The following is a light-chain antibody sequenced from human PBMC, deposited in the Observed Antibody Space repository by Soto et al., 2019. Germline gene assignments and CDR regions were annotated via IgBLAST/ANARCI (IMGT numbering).Light chain of an antibody. J-gene: IGLJ1*01. CDR2: DVI. CDR3: CSYAGTYTFV. CDR1: SSDVGGYNH. V-gene: IGLV2-11*01. Sequence: HSALTQPRSVSGSPGQSVTVSCTGTSSDVGGYNHVSWYQQHPGKAPKLMIYDVINRPSGVPERFSGSKSGNTASLTISGLQAEDEADYYCCSYAGTYTFVFGTGTKVTVL.